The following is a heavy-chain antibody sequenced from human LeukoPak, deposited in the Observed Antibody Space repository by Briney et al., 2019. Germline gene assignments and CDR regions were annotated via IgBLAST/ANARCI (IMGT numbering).Heavy chain of an antibody. CDR2: ISGNTNYI. CDR1: GFTFSSYN. D-gene: IGHD3-10*01. CDR3: AKSWGYYYGSGSYYEGDAFDI. J-gene: IGHJ3*02. V-gene: IGHV3-21*01. Sequence: GGSLRLSCAASGFTFSSYNMHWVRPAPGKGLEWVSSISGNTNYIYYADSVKGRFTISRDNAKNSLSLQMNSLRAEDTAVYYCAKSWGYYYGSGSYYEGDAFDIWGQGTMVTVSS.